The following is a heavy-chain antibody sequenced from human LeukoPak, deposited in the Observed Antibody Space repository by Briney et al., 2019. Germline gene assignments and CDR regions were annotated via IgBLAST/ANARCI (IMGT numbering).Heavy chain of an antibody. J-gene: IGHJ6*02. V-gene: IGHV1-2*04. Sequence: ASVKVSCKASGYTFTGYYMHWVRQAPGQGLEWMGWINPNSGGTNYAQKFQGWVTMTRDTSISTAYMELSRLRSDDTAVYYCARNQGRGEPSHYGMDVWGQGTTVTVSS. D-gene: IGHD3-10*01. CDR1: GYTFTGYY. CDR2: INPNSGGT. CDR3: ARNQGRGEPSHYGMDV.